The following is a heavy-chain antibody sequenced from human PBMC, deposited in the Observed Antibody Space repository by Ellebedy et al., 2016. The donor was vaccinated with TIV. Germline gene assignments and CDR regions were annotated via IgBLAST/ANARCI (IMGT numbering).Heavy chain of an antibody. D-gene: IGHD2/OR15-2a*01. CDR1: GFTFSISW. V-gene: IGHV3-7*03. CDR3: ARDNIF. CDR2: IKPDGSEK. Sequence: GESLKISCAASGFTFSISWMSWVRQAPGKGLEWVANIKPDGSEKYYVDSVKGRFTISRDNTNNSLYLQMNSLRADDTAVYYCARDNIFWGQGTLVTVSS. J-gene: IGHJ4*02.